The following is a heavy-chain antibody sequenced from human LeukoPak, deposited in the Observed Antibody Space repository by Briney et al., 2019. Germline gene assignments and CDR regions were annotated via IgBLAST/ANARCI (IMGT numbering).Heavy chain of an antibody. V-gene: IGHV4-59*01. CDR3: ASILIRDGYNIDY. J-gene: IGHJ4*02. CDR1: GGSISSYY. CDR2: IYYSGST. D-gene: IGHD5-24*01. Sequence: SETLSLTCTVSGGSISSYYWSWIRQPPGKGLGWIGYIYYSGSTNYNPSLKSRVTISVDTSKNQFSLKLSSVTAADTAVYYCASILIRDGYNIDYWGQGTLVTVSS.